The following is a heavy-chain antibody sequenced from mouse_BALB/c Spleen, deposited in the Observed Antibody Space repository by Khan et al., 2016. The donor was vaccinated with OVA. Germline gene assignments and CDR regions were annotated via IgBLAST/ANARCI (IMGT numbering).Heavy chain of an antibody. J-gene: IGHJ3*01. V-gene: IGHV5-6*01. D-gene: IGHD4-1*01. CDR1: GFTFSSYG. Sequence: EVQLQESGGDLVKPGGSLKLSCAASGFTFSSYGMSWVRQTPDKRLEWVATISSGGDYTYYPDSVKGRFTISRDNAKNTLYLHMSSLKSEDTAMYYCASHLTGSFDYWGQGTLVTVSA. CDR3: ASHLTGSFDY. CDR2: ISSGGDYT.